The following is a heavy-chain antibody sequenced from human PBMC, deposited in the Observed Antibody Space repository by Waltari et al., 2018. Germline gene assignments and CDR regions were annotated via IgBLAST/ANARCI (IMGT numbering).Heavy chain of an antibody. CDR2: IWFQGGDE. V-gene: IGHV3-30*18. Sequence: VQPGKSLRLSCAASGFSLSSYGMHWVRQAPGRGLEWVALIWFQGGDEYYADSVRGRFTISRDNSKNILYLHMDSLRVDDTAVYYCAKDAFGNTYLDHWGQGTLVTVSS. CDR1: GFSLSSYG. D-gene: IGHD3-10*01. J-gene: IGHJ4*02. CDR3: AKDAFGNTYLDH.